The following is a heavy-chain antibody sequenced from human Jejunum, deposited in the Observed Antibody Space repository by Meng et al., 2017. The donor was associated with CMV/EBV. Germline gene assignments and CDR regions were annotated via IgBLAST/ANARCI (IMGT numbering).Heavy chain of an antibody. D-gene: IGHD5-18*01. Sequence: CKVSRDTFTDYYIHWVQQAPGRGLEWMGLVDPEDGETIYAARSQGRVTISADTSTDTIYMELTSLRSEDTAVYFCALGLYSTSWFFDLWGRGTLVTVSS. CDR2: VDPEDGET. J-gene: IGHJ2*01. CDR3: ALGLYSTSWFFDL. V-gene: IGHV1-69-2*01. CDR1: RDTFTDYY.